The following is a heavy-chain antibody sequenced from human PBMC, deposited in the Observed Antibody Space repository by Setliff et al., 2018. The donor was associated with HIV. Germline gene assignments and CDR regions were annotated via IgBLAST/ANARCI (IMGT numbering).Heavy chain of an antibody. J-gene: IGHJ3*02. V-gene: IGHV4-39*01. CDR2: MFRTGTS. Sequence: PSETLSLTCTVSGGSISSGGYYWSWIRQSPGKGPEWIGTMFRTGTSYYNPSLTSRVTISQDTSKNQFSLELTSVTAADTAIYYCARLGALLTIFGDHLRAFDIWGQGTLVTVSS. CDR1: GGSISSGGYY. CDR3: ARLGALLTIFGDHLRAFDI. D-gene: IGHD3-3*01.